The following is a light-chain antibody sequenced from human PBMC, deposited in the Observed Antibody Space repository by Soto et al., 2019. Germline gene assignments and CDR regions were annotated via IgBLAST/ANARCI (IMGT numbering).Light chain of an antibody. V-gene: IGKV1-9*01. CDR3: QHLNSYPLT. CDR2: TAS. CDR1: QGITSF. J-gene: IGKJ4*01. Sequence: DIQLTQSPSFLSASVGDRVSITCRASQGITSFLAWYQQIPGKAPKLLIYTASTLQSGVPPRFSCSGSGTEFTLTISSLQPEDFGTYYSQHLNSYPLTFGGGTRVAIK.